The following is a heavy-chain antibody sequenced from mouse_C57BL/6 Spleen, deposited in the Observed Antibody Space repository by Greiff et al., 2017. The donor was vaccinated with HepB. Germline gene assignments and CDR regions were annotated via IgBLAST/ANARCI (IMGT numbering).Heavy chain of an antibody. J-gene: IGHJ4*01. D-gene: IGHD1-3*01. Sequence: EVKLVESGEGLVKPGGSLKLSCAASGFTFSSYAMSWVRQTPEKRLEWVAYISSGGDYIYYADTVKGRFTITRDNARNTLYMQMSSLKSEDTAMYYCTRDNEYDSMDYWGQGTSVTASS. CDR1: GFTFSSYA. V-gene: IGHV5-9-1*02. CDR3: TRDNEYDSMDY. CDR2: ISSGGDYI.